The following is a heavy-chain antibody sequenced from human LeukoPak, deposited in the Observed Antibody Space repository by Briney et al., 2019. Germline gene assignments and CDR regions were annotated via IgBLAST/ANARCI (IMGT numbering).Heavy chain of an antibody. CDR2: IDTSGST. V-gene: IGHV4-4*07. D-gene: IGHD3-22*01. CDR1: GDSIGSYY. J-gene: IGHJ4*02. Sequence: SETLSLTCTVSGDSIGSYYWSWLRQPAGKGLEWIGRIDTSGSTNYNPSLKSRVTMSVDTSKNQFSLELSSVTAADTAVYYCATTTYYYDSSGYYFLDYWGQGTLVTVSS. CDR3: ATTTYYYDSSGYYFLDY.